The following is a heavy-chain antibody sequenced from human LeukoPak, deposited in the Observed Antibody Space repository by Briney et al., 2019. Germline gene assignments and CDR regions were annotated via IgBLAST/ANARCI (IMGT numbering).Heavy chain of an antibody. CDR1: GFTFSSYA. V-gene: IGHV3-23*01. CDR2: ISGSGGST. J-gene: IGHJ5*02. CDR3: AKNPTAMVKFSYNWFDL. D-gene: IGHD5-18*01. Sequence: GGSLRLSCAASGFTFSSYAMSWVRQAPGKGLEWVSAISGSGGSTYYADSVKGRFTTSRDNSKNTLYLQMNSLRAEDTAVYYCAKNPTAMVKFSYNWFDLWGQGTLVTVSS.